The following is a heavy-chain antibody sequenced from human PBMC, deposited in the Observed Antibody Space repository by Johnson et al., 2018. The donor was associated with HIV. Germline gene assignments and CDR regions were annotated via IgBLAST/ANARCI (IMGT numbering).Heavy chain of an antibody. Sequence: QVQLVESGGGVVRPGRSLRLSCAASGFTFTNYGMHWVRQAPGKGLQWVAVMSYDGSTTYYADSVKGRFTISRDNSKNTLYLQMNSLRAEYTALYYFVRGGLGYQNIHDAFDLWGQGTMVTVSS. J-gene: IGHJ3*01. V-gene: IGHV3-30*03. CDR2: MSYDGSTT. D-gene: IGHD2-2*01. CDR1: GFTFTNYG. CDR3: VRGGLGYQNIHDAFDL.